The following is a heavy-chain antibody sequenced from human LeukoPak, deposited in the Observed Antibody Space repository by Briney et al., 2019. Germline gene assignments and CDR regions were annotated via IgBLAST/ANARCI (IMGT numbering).Heavy chain of an antibody. Sequence: SETLSLTCTVSGGSISSYYWSWIRQPPGKGLEWIGYIYYSGSTNYNPSLKSRVTISVDTSKNQFSLKLSSVTAADTAVYYCASNNWAGQGWAPNDAFDIWGQGTMVTVSS. D-gene: IGHD1-1*01. J-gene: IGHJ3*02. CDR2: IYYSGST. V-gene: IGHV4-59*01. CDR3: ASNNWAGQGWAPNDAFDI. CDR1: GGSISSYY.